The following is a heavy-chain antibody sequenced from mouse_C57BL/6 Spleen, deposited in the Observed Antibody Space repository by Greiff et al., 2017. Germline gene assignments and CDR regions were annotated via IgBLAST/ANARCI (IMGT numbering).Heavy chain of an antibody. CDR3: ARKEGNDYDKGSWFAY. D-gene: IGHD2-4*01. V-gene: IGHV1-69*01. CDR1: GYTFTSYW. J-gene: IGHJ3*01. Sequence: QVQLQQPGAELVMPGASVKLSCKASGYTFTSYWMHWVKQRPGQGLEWIGEIDPSDSYTNYNQKFKGKSTLTVDKSSSTAYMQLSSLTSEDSAVYYGARKEGNDYDKGSWFAYWGQGTLVTVSA. CDR2: IDPSDSYT.